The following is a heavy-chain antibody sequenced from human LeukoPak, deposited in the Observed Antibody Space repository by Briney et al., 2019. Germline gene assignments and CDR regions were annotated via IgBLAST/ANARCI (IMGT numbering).Heavy chain of an antibody. Sequence: PGGSLRLSCAASGFTFSSYWMSWVRQAPGKGLEWVANIKQDGSEKYYVGSVKGRFTISRDNAKNSLYLQMNSLRAEDTAVYYCARARGGYCSSTSCRNPYYYYYMDVWGKGTTVTVSS. CDR3: ARARGGYCSSTSCRNPYYYYYMDV. D-gene: IGHD2-2*01. CDR2: IKQDGSEK. J-gene: IGHJ6*03. V-gene: IGHV3-7*01. CDR1: GFTFSSYW.